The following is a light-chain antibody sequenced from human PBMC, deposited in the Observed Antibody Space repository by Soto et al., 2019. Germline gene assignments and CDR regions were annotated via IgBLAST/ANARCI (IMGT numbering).Light chain of an antibody. CDR2: DAS. Sequence: EIVLTQSPATLSLSPGERATLSCRASQSVGTFFAWYQQKPGQAPRLLIYDASNRATGIPARFSGSGSGTDFTLTISSLEPEDFAVYYCQQCYNWPQWTFGQGTKVDSK. V-gene: IGKV3-11*01. CDR3: QQCYNWPQWT. CDR1: QSVGTF. J-gene: IGKJ1*01.